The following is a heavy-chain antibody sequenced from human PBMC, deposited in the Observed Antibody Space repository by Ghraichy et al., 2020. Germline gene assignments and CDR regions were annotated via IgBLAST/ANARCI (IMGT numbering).Heavy chain of an antibody. Sequence: GGSLRLSCAASGLTLSDHYIDWVRQAPGKGLEWVGRTRNKANSYTTEYAASVKARFSISRDDSKNLLYLQMNSLKTEDTAIYYCTRDWGGYTRSSTSAFDIWGQGTMVTVSS. CDR2: TRNKANSYTT. D-gene: IGHD6-6*01. V-gene: IGHV3-72*01. J-gene: IGHJ3*02. CDR1: GLTLSDHY. CDR3: TRDWGGYTRSSTSAFDI.